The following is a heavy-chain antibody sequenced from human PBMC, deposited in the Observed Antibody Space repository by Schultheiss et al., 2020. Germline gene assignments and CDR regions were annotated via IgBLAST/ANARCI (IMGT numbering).Heavy chain of an antibody. CDR2: IYYSGST. J-gene: IGHJ5*02. CDR1: GGSISSYY. D-gene: IGHD3-16*02. V-gene: IGHV4-59*01. Sequence: SETLSLTCTVSGGSISSYYWSWIRQPPGKGLEWIGYIYYSGSTNYNPSLKSRVTISVDTSKNQFSLKLSSVTAADTAVYYCARGNYIWGSYPQENWFDPWGQGTLVTVSS. CDR3: ARGNYIWGSYPQENWFDP.